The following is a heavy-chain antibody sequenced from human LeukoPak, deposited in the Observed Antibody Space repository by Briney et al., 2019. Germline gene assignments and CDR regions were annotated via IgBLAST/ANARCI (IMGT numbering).Heavy chain of an antibody. CDR3: ARGIFFGEVEEKDAPDI. CDR2: ISYDGSNK. CDR1: GFTFNNYA. Sequence: GGSLRLSCAVSGFTFNNYAMHWVRQAPGKGLEWVAFISYDGSNKYYADSVKGRFTISRDNSKNTLFLQMNSLRSEDTAVYYCARGIFFGEVEEKDAPDIWGQGTMLTVSS. V-gene: IGHV3-30-3*01. D-gene: IGHD3-10*01. J-gene: IGHJ3*02.